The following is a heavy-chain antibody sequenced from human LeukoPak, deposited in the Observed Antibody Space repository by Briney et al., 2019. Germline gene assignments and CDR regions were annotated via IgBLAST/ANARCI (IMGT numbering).Heavy chain of an antibody. CDR2: INHSGST. D-gene: IGHD6-13*01. J-gene: IGHJ6*02. Sequence: SETLSLTCAVYGGSFSGYYWSWIRQPPGKGLGWIGEINHSGSTNYNPSLKSRVTISVDTSKNQFSLKLSSVTAADTAVYYCARQQLVIYYYYGMDVWGQGTTVTVSS. V-gene: IGHV4-34*01. CDR1: GGSFSGYY. CDR3: ARQQLVIYYYYGMDV.